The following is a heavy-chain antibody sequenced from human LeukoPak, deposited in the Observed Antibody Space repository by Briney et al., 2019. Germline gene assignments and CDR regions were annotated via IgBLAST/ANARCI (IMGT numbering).Heavy chain of an antibody. Sequence: GGFLRLSCAASGFTFTSHAMSWVRQAPGKGLEWVSAISGSGGITFYADSVKGRFTIARDYSKNTLYLQMSSLRAEDTAVYYCAKSSGRPSGNYPYFDYWGQGTLVTVSA. CDR2: ISGSGGIT. D-gene: IGHD1-26*01. CDR3: AKSSGRPSGNYPYFDY. CDR1: GFTFTSHA. V-gene: IGHV3-23*01. J-gene: IGHJ4*02.